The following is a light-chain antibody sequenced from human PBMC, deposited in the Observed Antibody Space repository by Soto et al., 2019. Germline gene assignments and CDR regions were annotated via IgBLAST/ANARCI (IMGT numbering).Light chain of an antibody. CDR2: GAS. Sequence: EIVLTQSPATLSVSPGERATLSCRASQSVSSNLAWYQQKPGQAPGLLMFGASTRATNIPARFSGSGSGTEFTLTISSLQSEDFAVYYCQQYFNWPPLTFGGGTKVDIK. CDR1: QSVSSN. CDR3: QQYFNWPPLT. V-gene: IGKV3-15*01. J-gene: IGKJ4*01.